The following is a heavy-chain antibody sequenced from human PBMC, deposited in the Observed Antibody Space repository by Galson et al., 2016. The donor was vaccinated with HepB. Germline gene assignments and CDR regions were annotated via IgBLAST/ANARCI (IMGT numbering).Heavy chain of an antibody. J-gene: IGHJ5*02. CDR2: IHSSGSA. Sequence: TLPLTCNVFGDSMSRDVYYWSWIRQHPGKGLEWIGYIHSSGSAHYNPSLKSRVIISLDTSKNQFFLKLTSVTAADTAVYYCARDEDSNYAWFDPWGQGTLVTVSS. D-gene: IGHD4-11*01. V-gene: IGHV4-31*03. CDR3: ARDEDSNYAWFDP. CDR1: GDSMSRDVYY.